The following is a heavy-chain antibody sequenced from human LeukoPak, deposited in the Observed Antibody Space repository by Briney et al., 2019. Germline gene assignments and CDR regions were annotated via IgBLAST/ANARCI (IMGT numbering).Heavy chain of an antibody. V-gene: IGHV1-2*02. D-gene: IGHD3-10*01. J-gene: IGHJ4*02. CDR2: INPNSGGT. CDR3: ARAYYYGSGSSGAFDY. CDR1: GYTFTGYY. Sequence: ASVKVSCKASGYTFTGYYMHWVRQAPGQGLEWMGWINPNSGGTNYAQKFQGRVTMTRATSISTAYMELSRLRSEDTAVYYCARAYYYGSGSSGAFDYWGQGTLVTVSS.